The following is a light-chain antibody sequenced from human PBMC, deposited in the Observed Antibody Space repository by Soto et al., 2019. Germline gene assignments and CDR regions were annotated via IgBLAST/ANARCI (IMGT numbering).Light chain of an antibody. Sequence: EIVLTQSPATLSMSPGERATLSCRASQSVSTYLAWYQQKPGPAPRLLIFDASNRDSGIPSRFSGSGSGTKFTLTISRREPEDFAGYFCQQRSHWPPLTFGGGTKVEIK. CDR1: QSVSTY. CDR3: QQRSHWPPLT. CDR2: DAS. V-gene: IGKV3-11*01. J-gene: IGKJ4*01.